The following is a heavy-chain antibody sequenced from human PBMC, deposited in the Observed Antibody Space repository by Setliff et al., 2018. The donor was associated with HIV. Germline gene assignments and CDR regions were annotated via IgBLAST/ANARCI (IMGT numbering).Heavy chain of an antibody. CDR2: LDWDDDK. CDR1: GGSIGSGGYY. Sequence: TLSLTCTVSGGSIGSGGYYWGWIRQPPGKALEWLARLDWDDDKYYTTSLQTRLTISKDTSKNQVVLTMTNMDPVDTATYYCARTPLPGPHWYFDLWGRGTLVTVSS. V-gene: IGHV2-70*11. CDR3: ARTPLPGPHWYFDL. J-gene: IGHJ2*01. D-gene: IGHD3-16*02.